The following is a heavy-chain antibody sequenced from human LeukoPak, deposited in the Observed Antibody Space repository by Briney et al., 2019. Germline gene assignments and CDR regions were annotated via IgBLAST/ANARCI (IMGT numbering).Heavy chain of an antibody. CDR1: GGSISSYY. V-gene: IGHV4-59*08. J-gene: IGHJ4*02. D-gene: IGHD3-10*01. CDR3: AGLWFGESPVDY. Sequence: PSETLSLTCTVSGGSISSYYWSWIRQPPGNGLEWIGYIYYSGSTNYNPSPKSRVTISVDTSKNQFSLKLSSVTAADTAVYYCAGLWFGESPVDYWGQGTLVTVSS. CDR2: IYYSGST.